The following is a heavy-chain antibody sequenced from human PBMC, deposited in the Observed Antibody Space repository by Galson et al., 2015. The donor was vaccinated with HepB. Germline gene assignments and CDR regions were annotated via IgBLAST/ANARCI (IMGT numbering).Heavy chain of an antibody. CDR1: GFTFSSYG. D-gene: IGHD5-12*01. CDR3: AKEAQYSGYDFGIYYYYGMDV. V-gene: IGHV3-30*18. J-gene: IGHJ6*02. CDR2: ISYDGSNK. Sequence: SLRLSCAASGFTFSSYGMHWVRQAPGKGLEWVAVISYDGSNKYYADSVKGRFTISRDNSKNTLYLQMNSLRAEDTAVYYCAKEAQYSGYDFGIYYYYGMDVWGQGTTVTVSS.